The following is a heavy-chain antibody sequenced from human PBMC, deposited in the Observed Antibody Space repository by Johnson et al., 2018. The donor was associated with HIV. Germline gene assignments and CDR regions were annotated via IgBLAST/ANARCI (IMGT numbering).Heavy chain of an antibody. CDR2: ISWNSDNR. Sequence: VQLVESGGGLVQPGRSLRLSCAVSGFTFDDYAMHWVRQGPGKGLEWVSGISWNSDNRGYADSVKGRFTISRANTKNSLYLQLNSLRGEDTALYYCAKGGTENWNAASDAFHIWGQGTVVIVSS. CDR1: GFTFDDYA. D-gene: IGHD1-1*01. CDR3: AKGGTENWNAASDAFHI. J-gene: IGHJ3*02. V-gene: IGHV3-9*01.